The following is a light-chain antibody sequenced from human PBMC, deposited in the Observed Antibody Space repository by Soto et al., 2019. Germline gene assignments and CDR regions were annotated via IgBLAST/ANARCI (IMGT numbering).Light chain of an antibody. V-gene: IGKV3-20*01. CDR1: QSVSNDY. J-gene: IGKJ5*01. CDR2: GAS. CDR3: HQYGTSPFT. Sequence: DIVLTQSQGTLSLSPGETAALSFRASQSVSNDYLAWYQQKPGQAPRLLIYGASSRATGIPDRFSGSGSGTDFTLTINRLEPEYFGVYYCHQYGTSPFTFGQGTRLEIK.